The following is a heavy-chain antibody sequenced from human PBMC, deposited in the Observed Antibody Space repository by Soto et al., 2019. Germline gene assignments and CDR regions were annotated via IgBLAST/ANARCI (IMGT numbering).Heavy chain of an antibody. Sequence: SLRLSCAASGCTFSDYYMSWIRQAPGKGLEWVSYISSSGSTIYYADSVKGRFTISRDNAKNSLYLQMNSLRAEDTAVYYCARSHLYYDSSGYPDYWGQGTLVTVSS. CDR2: ISSSGSTI. CDR1: GCTFSDYY. CDR3: ARSHLYYDSSGYPDY. J-gene: IGHJ4*02. V-gene: IGHV3-11*01. D-gene: IGHD3-22*01.